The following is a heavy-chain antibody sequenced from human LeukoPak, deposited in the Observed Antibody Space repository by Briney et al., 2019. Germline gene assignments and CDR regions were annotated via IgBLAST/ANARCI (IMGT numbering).Heavy chain of an antibody. V-gene: IGHV4-61*01. CDR3: ARGRTEYYFDY. CDR1: GYSISSDYY. CDR2: IYYSGST. J-gene: IGHJ4*02. Sequence: SETLSLTCAVSGYSISSDYYWGWIRQPPGKGLEWIGYIYYSGSTNYNPSLKSRVTISVDTSKNQFSLKLSSVTAADTAVYYCARGRTEYYFDYWGQGTLVTVSS.